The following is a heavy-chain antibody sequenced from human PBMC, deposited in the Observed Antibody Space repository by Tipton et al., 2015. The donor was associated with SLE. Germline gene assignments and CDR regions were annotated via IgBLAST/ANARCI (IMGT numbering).Heavy chain of an antibody. CDR3: ARALRGGSGRGWFDP. CDR2: IYYSGST. D-gene: IGHD6-19*01. Sequence: LRLSCTVSGGSISSSSYYWGWIRQPPGKGLEWIGSIYYSGSTYYNPSLKSQVTISVDTSKNQFSLKLSSVTAADTAVYYCARALRGGSGRGWFDPWGQGTLVTVSS. J-gene: IGHJ5*02. CDR1: GGSISSSSYY. V-gene: IGHV4-39*01.